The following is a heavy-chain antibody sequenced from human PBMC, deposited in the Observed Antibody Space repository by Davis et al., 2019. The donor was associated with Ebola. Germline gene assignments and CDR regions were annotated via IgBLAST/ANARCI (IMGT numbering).Heavy chain of an antibody. CDR1: SGSISGYY. CDR2: IYHSGVT. CDR3: ARINQWELPLFDY. V-gene: IGHV4-59*08. Sequence: SETLSLTCTVSSGSISGYYWSWIRQPPGKGLEWIGYIYHSGVTNDNPSLKSRVTLSVDMSKNQFSLNLSSVTAADTAVYYCARINQWELPLFDYWGQGTLVTVSS. J-gene: IGHJ4*02. D-gene: IGHD1-26*01.